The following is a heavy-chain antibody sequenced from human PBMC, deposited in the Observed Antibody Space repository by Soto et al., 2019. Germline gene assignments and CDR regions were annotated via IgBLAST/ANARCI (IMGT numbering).Heavy chain of an antibody. Sequence: EVQLLESGGGLVQPGGSLRLSCAASGFTVSSYALSWVRQVPGEGLEWVSGISGSGGSTYSAASVKGRFSSSRDISKNTLDRQMNNLRAEDTAGYYCARAGIAVAAYWGAFDIWGQGTMVTVSS. V-gene: IGHV3-23*01. D-gene: IGHD6-19*01. CDR2: ISGSGGST. CDR1: GFTVSSYA. CDR3: ARAGIAVAAYWGAFDI. J-gene: IGHJ3*02.